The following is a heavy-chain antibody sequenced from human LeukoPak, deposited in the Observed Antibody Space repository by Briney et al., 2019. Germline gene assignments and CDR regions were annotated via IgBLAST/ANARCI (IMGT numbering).Heavy chain of an antibody. D-gene: IGHD3-3*01. CDR2: INHSGST. J-gene: IGHJ3*02. CDR3: ARVSYDFWSGYYSMGAFDI. CDR1: GGSFSGYY. V-gene: IGHV4-34*01. Sequence: PSETLSLTCAVYGGSFSGYYWSWIRQPPGKGLEWIGEINHSGSTNYNPSLKSRVTISVDTSKNQFSLKLSSVTAADTAVYYCARVSYDFWSGYYSMGAFDIWGQGTMVTVSS.